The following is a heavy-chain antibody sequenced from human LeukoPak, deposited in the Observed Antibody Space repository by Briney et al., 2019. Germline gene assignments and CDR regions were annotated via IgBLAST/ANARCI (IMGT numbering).Heavy chain of an antibody. CDR3: ARDSRGYDYGYYYYYMDV. CDR1: GFTVSSNY. J-gene: IGHJ6*03. D-gene: IGHD5-12*01. V-gene: IGHV3-66*02. CDR2: IYSGGST. Sequence: GGSLRLSCAASGFTVSSNYMSWVRQAPGKGLEWVSVIYSGGSTYYADSVKGRFTISRDNSKNTLYLQMNSLRAEDTAVYYCARDSRGYDYGYYYYYMDVWGKGTTVTVSS.